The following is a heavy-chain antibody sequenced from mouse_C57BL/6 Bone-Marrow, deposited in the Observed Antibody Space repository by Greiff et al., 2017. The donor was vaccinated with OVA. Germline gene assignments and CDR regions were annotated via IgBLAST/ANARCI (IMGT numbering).Heavy chain of an antibody. V-gene: IGHV1-74*01. CDR3: AIPSRGWFAY. Sequence: VKLMESGAELVKPGASVKVSCKASGYTFTSYWMHWVKQRPGQGLEWIGRIHPSDSGTNYNQKFKGKATLTVDKSSSTAYMQLSSLTSEDSAVCYCAIPSRGWFAYWGQGTLVTVSA. D-gene: IGHD6-1*01. CDR1: GYTFTSYW. J-gene: IGHJ3*01. CDR2: IHPSDSGT.